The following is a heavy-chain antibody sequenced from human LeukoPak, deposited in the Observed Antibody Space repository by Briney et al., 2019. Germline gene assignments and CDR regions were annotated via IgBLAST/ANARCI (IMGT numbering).Heavy chain of an antibody. Sequence: GGSLRLSCAASGFTFSSYAMSWVRQAPGKGLEWVSAISGSGGSTYYADSVKGRFTISRDNSKNTLYLQMNSLRAEDTAVYYCAKVLSVGSTGWYWGDFDYWGQGALVTVSS. J-gene: IGHJ4*02. D-gene: IGHD6-19*01. V-gene: IGHV3-23*01. CDR1: GFTFSSYA. CDR2: ISGSGGST. CDR3: AKVLSVGSTGWYWGDFDY.